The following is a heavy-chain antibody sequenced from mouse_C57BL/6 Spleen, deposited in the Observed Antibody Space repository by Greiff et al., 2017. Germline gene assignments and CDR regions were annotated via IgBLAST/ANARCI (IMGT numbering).Heavy chain of an antibody. J-gene: IGHJ4*01. CDR3: ARGPGTGAMDF. CDR2: IYPGSGST. V-gene: IGHV1-55*01. Sequence: QVQLQQPGAELVQPGASVKMSCKASGYTFTSYWITWVKQRPGQGLEWIGDIYPGSGSTNYNEKFKRKATLTVDTSSSTAYMQLISLTSSDSAVYYCARGPGTGAMDFWGQGTSVTVSS. CDR1: GYTFTSYW. D-gene: IGHD4-1*01.